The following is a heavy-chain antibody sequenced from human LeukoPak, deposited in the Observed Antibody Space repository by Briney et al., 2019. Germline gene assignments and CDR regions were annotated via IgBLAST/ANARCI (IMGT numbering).Heavy chain of an antibody. CDR2: MNPNSGNT. V-gene: IGHV1-8*01. D-gene: IGHD5-12*01. CDR1: GYTFTSYD. Sequence: GASVKVSCKASGYTFTSYDINWVRQATGQGLEWMGWMNPNSGNTGYAQKFQGRVTMTRNTSISTAYMELSSLRSEDTAVYYCARRFPQGGYDYYYYMDAWGKGTTVTVSS. CDR3: ARRFPQGGYDYYYYMDA. J-gene: IGHJ6*03.